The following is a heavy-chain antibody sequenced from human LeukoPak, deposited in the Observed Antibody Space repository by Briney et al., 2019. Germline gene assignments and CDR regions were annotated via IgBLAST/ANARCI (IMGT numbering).Heavy chain of an antibody. Sequence: TGRSLRLSCAASGFTFSTYWMLWVRQAPGKGLEWVANIKGDVSEKHYVDSVKGRFTISRDNAKNSLYLQMNSLRAEDSALYFCARGMTWSTYWGQGTLVAVAS. CDR1: GFTFSTYW. D-gene: IGHD2-21*02. CDR2: IKGDVSEK. CDR3: ARGMTWSTY. J-gene: IGHJ4*02. V-gene: IGHV3-7*04.